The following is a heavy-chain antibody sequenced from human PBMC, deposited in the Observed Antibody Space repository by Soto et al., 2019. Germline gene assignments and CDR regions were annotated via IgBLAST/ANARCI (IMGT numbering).Heavy chain of an antibody. Sequence: GESLKISCQGSGYSFASYWIGWVRQMPGKDLEWMGIIYPGDSDTRYSPSFQGQVTISADKSLRIAYLQWTSLKASDTALYYCARTRSFTLGFYYDGMDVWGQGTKVTV. D-gene: IGHD6-6*01. CDR3: ARTRSFTLGFYYDGMDV. CDR1: GYSFASYW. J-gene: IGHJ6*02. V-gene: IGHV5-51*01. CDR2: IYPGDSDT.